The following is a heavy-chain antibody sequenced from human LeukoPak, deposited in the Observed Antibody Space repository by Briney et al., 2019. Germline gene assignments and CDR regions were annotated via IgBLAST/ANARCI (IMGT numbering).Heavy chain of an antibody. J-gene: IGHJ4*02. CDR2: IKKDGSET. Sequence: GGSLRLSCAAAGFDFSDFWMSWVRQVPGKGLEWVATIKKDGSETHYVDSVKGRFTISRDNAKKSLDLQMNSLRAEDTAVYYCARGQQRVRAYFDYWGQGTLVTVSS. D-gene: IGHD3-10*01. CDR1: GFDFSDFW. V-gene: IGHV3-7*01. CDR3: ARGQQRVRAYFDY.